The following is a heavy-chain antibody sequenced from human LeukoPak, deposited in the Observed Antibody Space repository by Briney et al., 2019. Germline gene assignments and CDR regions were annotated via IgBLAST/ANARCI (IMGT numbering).Heavy chain of an antibody. J-gene: IGHJ4*02. CDR1: GGSITSTNW. D-gene: IGHD2-8*01. CDR2: VSLGGLT. Sequence: PSETLSLTCGVSGGSITSTNWWSWVRQPPGQGLEWIGEVSLGGLTNYNPSISSRVIMALETSKNPLYLNLTPVTAADTAVYYCSRENGAFSPFGYWGQGTLVRVPS. V-gene: IGHV4-4*02. CDR3: SRENGAFSPFGY.